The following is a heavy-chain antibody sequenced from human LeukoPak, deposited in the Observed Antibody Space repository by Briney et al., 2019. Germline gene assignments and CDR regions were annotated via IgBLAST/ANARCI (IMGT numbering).Heavy chain of an antibody. D-gene: IGHD1-1*01. CDR2: IWYDSSYR. Sequence: PGGSLRLSCAASGFTFSNYAIHWVRQAPGKGLEWVAYIWYDSSYRYYPDSVRGRFTISRDNSKTTAYLQMNSLRAEDSAVYYCAKDGARHNDLDAWGQGITVTVSS. V-gene: IGHV3-30*02. CDR3: AKDGARHNDLDA. J-gene: IGHJ6*02. CDR1: GFTFSNYA.